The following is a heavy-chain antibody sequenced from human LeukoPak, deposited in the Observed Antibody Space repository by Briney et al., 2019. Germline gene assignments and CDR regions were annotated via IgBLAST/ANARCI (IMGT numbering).Heavy chain of an antibody. D-gene: IGHD2-21*02. Sequence: GASVEVSCKVSGYTLTELSMHWVRQAPGKGLEWMGGFDPEDGETIYAQKFQGRVTMTEDTSTDTAYMELSSLRSEDTAVYYCATTYDSYDAFDIWGQGTMVTVSS. CDR2: FDPEDGET. J-gene: IGHJ3*02. V-gene: IGHV1-24*01. CDR1: GYTLTELS. CDR3: ATTYDSYDAFDI.